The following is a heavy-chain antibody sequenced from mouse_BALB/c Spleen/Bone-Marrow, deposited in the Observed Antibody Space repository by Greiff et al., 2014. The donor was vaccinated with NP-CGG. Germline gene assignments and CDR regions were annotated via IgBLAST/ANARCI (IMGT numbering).Heavy chain of an antibody. CDR2: IWGGGIT. V-gene: IGHV2-6-5*01. J-gene: IGHJ2*01. CDR3: AKLNWDEGDY. CDR1: GFSLTDYG. D-gene: IGHD4-1*01. Sequence: VQLQQSGPGLVAPSQSLSITCTVSGFSLTDYGVSWIRQPPGKGLEWLGVIWGGGITYYNSTLKSRLSISKDNSKNQVFLKMNSLQTDGTAMYYCAKLNWDEGDYWGQGTTLTVSS.